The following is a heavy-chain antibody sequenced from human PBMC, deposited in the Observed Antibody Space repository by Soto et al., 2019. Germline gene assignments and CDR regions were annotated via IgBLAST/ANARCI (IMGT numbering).Heavy chain of an antibody. J-gene: IGHJ4*02. CDR1: GFKFSNYA. CDR3: ARSVTLDY. Sequence: GGSLRLSCAASGFKFSNYAMSWVRQAPGKGLEWVSLISATGGGTYYADSVKGRFTISRDNSKNTLYLQMNGLRAEDTAVYYCARSVTLDYWGQGTLVTVSS. V-gene: IGHV3-23*01. CDR2: ISATGGGT. D-gene: IGHD2-21*02.